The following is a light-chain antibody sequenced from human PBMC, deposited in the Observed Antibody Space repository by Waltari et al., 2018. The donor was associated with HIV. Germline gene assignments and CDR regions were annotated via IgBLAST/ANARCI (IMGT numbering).Light chain of an antibody. Sequence: QSVLTQPPSASGTTGQGLTVSGSGGASNIGNNDVYWYHQLPGTAPKPLIYMGDQRPSGVPYRFSGSKSGSSASLAISGLRSEDEADYYCAAWDDSLRRPVFGGGTKVTVL. CDR1: ASNIGNND. J-gene: IGLJ3*02. V-gene: IGLV1-47*01. CDR2: MGD. CDR3: AAWDDSLRRPV.